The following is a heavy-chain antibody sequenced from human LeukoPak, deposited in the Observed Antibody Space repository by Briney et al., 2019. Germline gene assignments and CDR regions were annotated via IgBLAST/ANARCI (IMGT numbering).Heavy chain of an antibody. D-gene: IGHD1-26*01. Sequence: GGSPRLSCAASGFTFSSYAMGWVRQAPGKGLEWVSAISGSGETTYYADSVMGRFTISRDNSKSTFFLQMNSLRAEDTAVYYCTKGTSGWEQGLDYWGQGTLVTVSS. CDR3: TKGTSGWEQGLDY. J-gene: IGHJ4*02. CDR1: GFTFSSYA. CDR2: ISGSGETT. V-gene: IGHV3-23*01.